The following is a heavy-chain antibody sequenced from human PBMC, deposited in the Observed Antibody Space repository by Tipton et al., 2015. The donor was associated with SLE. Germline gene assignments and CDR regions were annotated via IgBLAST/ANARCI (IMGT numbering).Heavy chain of an antibody. CDR3: AKEGGAAAVFFDY. D-gene: IGHD6-13*01. CDR2: ISWDGGST. CDR1: GFTFDEST. V-gene: IGHV3-43*01. J-gene: IGHJ4*02. Sequence: SLRLSCAASGFTFDESTMHWVRQAPGEGLEWVSLISWDGGSTYYADSVKGRFTISRDNSKNSLYLQMNSLRTEDTALYYCAKEGGAAAVFFDYWGQGTLVTVSS.